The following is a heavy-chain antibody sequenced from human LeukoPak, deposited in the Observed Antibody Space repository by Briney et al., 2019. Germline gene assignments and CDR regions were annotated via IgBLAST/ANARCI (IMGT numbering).Heavy chain of an antibody. V-gene: IGHV4-4*02. J-gene: IGHJ4*02. D-gene: IGHD6-19*01. CDR2: VSVGGRT. Sequence: SETQSLTCALSSHFFSTRHWGNWVRQSPGEGLECIGEVSVGGRTNHNPSLESRVSLSTAPTKRHISLNLNSGTAADLAVDFCARVITHGWRQSDHWGQGTLVTVSS. CDR1: SHFFSTRHW. CDR3: ARVITHGWRQSDH.